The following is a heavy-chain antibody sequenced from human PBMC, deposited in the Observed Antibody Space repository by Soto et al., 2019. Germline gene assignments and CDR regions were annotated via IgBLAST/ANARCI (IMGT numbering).Heavy chain of an antibody. V-gene: IGHV4-31*03. CDR1: GGSISTAGDY. D-gene: IGHD4-17*01. CDR3: ARTVTTRCFDS. CDR2: IYYTGST. Sequence: QLQESGPGLVKPSQTLSLTCTVSGGSISTAGDYWSWIRHRPGMGLEWIGYIYYTGSTLYNPSLESRINISGDTSTNQCSLKLTSVTAADTAVYYCARTVTTRCFDSWGQGTLVTVSS. J-gene: IGHJ4*02.